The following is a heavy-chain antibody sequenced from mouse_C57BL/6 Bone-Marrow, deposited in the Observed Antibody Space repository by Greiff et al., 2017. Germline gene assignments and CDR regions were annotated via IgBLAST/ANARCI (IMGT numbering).Heavy chain of an antibody. CDR1: GYTFTSYT. J-gene: IGHJ4*01. D-gene: IGHD1-3*01. Sequence: QVQLQQSGAELARPGASVKMSCKASGYTFTSYTMHWVKQRPGQGLEWIGYINPSSGYTKYNQKFKDKATLTADNSSSTAYMQLSSLTSEDSAVYYCARKLLTVYAMDYWGQGTSVTVSS. CDR3: ARKLLTVYAMDY. CDR2: INPSSGYT. V-gene: IGHV1-4*01.